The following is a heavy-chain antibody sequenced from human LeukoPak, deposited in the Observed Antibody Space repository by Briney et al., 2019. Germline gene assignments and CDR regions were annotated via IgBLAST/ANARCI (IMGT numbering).Heavy chain of an antibody. CDR3: ARGVYYDSSGYYQGLDAFGI. CDR1: GGSFSGYY. Sequence: PSETLSLTCAVSGGSFSGYYWTWIRQPPGKGLEWIGYIYYSGSTNYNPSLKSRVTISVDTSKNQFSLKLSSVTAADTAVYYCARGVYYDSSGYYQGLDAFGIWGQGTMVTVSS. CDR2: IYYSGST. D-gene: IGHD3-22*01. J-gene: IGHJ3*02. V-gene: IGHV4-59*01.